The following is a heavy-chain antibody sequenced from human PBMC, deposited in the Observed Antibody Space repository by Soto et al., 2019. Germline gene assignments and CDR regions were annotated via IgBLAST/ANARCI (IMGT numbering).Heavy chain of an antibody. CDR2: ISSNGGST. CDR3: AKGGRQWLVTSDFNY. CDR1: GFTFSSYA. Sequence: GGSLRLSCSASGFTFSSYAMHWVRQAPGKGLEYVSAISSNGGSTYYADSVKGRFTISRDSSKNTVSPEMTSLRAEDTAVYYCAKGGRQWLVTSDFNYWGQGALVTVSS. V-gene: IGHV3-64*04. J-gene: IGHJ4*02. D-gene: IGHD6-19*01.